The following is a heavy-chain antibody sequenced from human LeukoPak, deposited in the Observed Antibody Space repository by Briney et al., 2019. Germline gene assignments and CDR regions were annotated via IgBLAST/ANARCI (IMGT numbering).Heavy chain of an antibody. J-gene: IGHJ3*02. CDR1: GFTFDDYA. CDR2: ISWNSGSI. D-gene: IGHD3-10*01. Sequence: GRSLRLSCAASGFTFDDYAMHWVRQAPGKGLEWVSGISWNSGSIGYADSVKGRFTISRDNAKNSLYLQVNSLRAEDMALYYCAKDLGLWFGELGGAFDIWGQGTMVTVSS. V-gene: IGHV3-9*03. CDR3: AKDLGLWFGELGGAFDI.